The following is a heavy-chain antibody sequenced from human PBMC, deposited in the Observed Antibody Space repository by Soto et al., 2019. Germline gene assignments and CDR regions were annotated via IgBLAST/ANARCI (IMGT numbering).Heavy chain of an antibody. D-gene: IGHD2-21*02. V-gene: IGHV1-18*01. CDR3: AREYCGGDCFSRYYYYGMDV. Sequence: GASVKVSCKASGYNFMGYGLSWVRQAPGQGLEWMGWISVYNGNTNYAQKLQGRVTMTTDTSTSTAYMELRSLRSDDTAVYYCAREYCGGDCFSRYYYYGMDVWGQGTTVTVSS. J-gene: IGHJ6*02. CDR1: GYNFMGYG. CDR2: ISVYNGNT.